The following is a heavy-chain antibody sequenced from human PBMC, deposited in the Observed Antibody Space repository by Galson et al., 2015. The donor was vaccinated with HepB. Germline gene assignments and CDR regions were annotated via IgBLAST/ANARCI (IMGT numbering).Heavy chain of an antibody. J-gene: IGHJ4*02. CDR3: ARDLDY. CDR1: GFSFSIWS. V-gene: IGHV3-48*01. Sequence: SLRLSCAASGFSFSIWSMNWVRQSPGKGLEWISYISDNGENKYYAASVEGRCTISRDNARNSLILQLHNLRAEDTALYYCARDLDYWGQGTLVTVSS. CDR2: ISDNGENK.